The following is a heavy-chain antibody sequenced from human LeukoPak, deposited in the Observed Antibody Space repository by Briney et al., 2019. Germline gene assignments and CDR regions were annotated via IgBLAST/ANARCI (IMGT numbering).Heavy chain of an antibody. CDR1: GGTFSSYA. J-gene: IGHJ1*01. D-gene: IGHD2-2*03. Sequence: ASVKVSCKASGGTFSSYAISWVRQAPGQGLEWMGGIIPIFGTANYAQKFQGRVTITTDESTSTAYMELSSLRSEDTAVYYCAVPPGYCSSTSCYGSGFQHWGQGTLVTVSS. CDR3: AVPPGYCSSTSCYGSGFQH. V-gene: IGHV1-69*05. CDR2: IIPIFGTA.